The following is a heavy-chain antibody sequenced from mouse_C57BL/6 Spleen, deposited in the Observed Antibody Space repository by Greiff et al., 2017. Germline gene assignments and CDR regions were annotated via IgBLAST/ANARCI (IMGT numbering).Heavy chain of an antibody. CDR1: GFTFSSYG. J-gene: IGHJ2*01. CDR2: ISSGGSYT. CDR3: ARHVGPLAYFDY. D-gene: IGHD2-10*02. Sequence: EVQGVESGGDLVKPGGSLKLSCAASGFTFSSYGMSWVRQTPVKRLEWVATISSGGSYTYYPDSVKGRFTISRDNAKNTLYLQMSSLKSEDTAMYYCARHVGPLAYFDYWGQGTTLTVSS. V-gene: IGHV5-6*01.